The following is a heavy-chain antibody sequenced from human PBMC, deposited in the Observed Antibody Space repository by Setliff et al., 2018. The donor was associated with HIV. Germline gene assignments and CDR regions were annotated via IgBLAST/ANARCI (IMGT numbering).Heavy chain of an antibody. Sequence: SGPTRVNPTPTLTMTCTFSGFSLSTSGVGVGWIRQPPGKALEWLALIYWDDDKSYSPSLKSRLTITKDTSKKQVVLTMTNMDPVDTATYYCAHRRHPYYYDSSGYDSFYIWGQGTMFTVSS. CDR1: GFSLSTSGVG. V-gene: IGHV2-5*02. CDR2: IYWDDDK. D-gene: IGHD3-22*01. J-gene: IGHJ3*02. CDR3: AHRRHPYYYDSSGYDSFYI.